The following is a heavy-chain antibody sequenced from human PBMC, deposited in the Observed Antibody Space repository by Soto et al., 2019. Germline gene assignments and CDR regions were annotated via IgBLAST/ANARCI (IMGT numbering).Heavy chain of an antibody. CDR1: GGSISSYY. Sequence: SETLSLTCTVSGGSISSYYWSWIRQPPGKGLEWIGYIYYSGSTNYNPSLKSRVTISVDTSKNQLSLKLSSVTAADTAVYYCAIGAYCSSTSCYQRGFAFDIWGQGTMVTVSS. CDR3: AIGAYCSSTSCYQRGFAFDI. CDR2: IYYSGST. D-gene: IGHD2-2*01. J-gene: IGHJ3*02. V-gene: IGHV4-59*01.